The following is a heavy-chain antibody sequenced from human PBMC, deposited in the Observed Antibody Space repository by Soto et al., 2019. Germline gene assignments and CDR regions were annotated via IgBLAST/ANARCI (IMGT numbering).Heavy chain of an antibody. CDR2: IYYSGSN. CDR3: ARGVNGYSYGYVDY. V-gene: IGHV4-59*01. Sequence: SETLSLTCTVSGGSISSYYWSWIRQPPGKGLEWIGYIYYSGSNNYNPSLKSRVTISVDTSKNQFSLKLSSVTAADTAVYYCARGVNGYSYGYVDYWGQGTLVTVSS. CDR1: GGSISSYY. J-gene: IGHJ4*02. D-gene: IGHD5-18*01.